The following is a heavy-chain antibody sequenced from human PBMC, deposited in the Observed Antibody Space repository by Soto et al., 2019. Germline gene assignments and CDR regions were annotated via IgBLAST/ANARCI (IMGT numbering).Heavy chain of an antibody. CDR3: TRDDTFDY. CDR2: IKSYTNGGTT. J-gene: IGHJ4*02. V-gene: IGHV3-15*07. Sequence: EVQLVESGGGLVEPGGSLRLSCAASGFTFNNAWMNWVRQAPGKGLEWVARIKSYTNGGTTNYAAPVKGRFTISSDDSKNTLQLQMNSLKIEDTAMYFCTRDDTFDYWGQGTLVTVSS. CDR1: GFTFNNAW. D-gene: IGHD3-22*01.